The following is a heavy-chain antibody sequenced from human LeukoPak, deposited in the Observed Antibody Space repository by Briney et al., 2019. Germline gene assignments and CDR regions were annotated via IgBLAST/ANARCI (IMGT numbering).Heavy chain of an antibody. D-gene: IGHD6-13*01. J-gene: IGHJ4*02. Sequence: PGGSLRLSCAASGFTFSSYAMHWVRQAPGKGLEWVAVISYDGSNKYYADSVKGRFTISRDNSKNTLYLQMNSLRAEDTAVYYCARLAAGNNFFDYWGQGTLVTVSS. CDR2: ISYDGSNK. CDR1: GFTFSSYA. V-gene: IGHV3-30-3*01. CDR3: ARLAAGNNFFDY.